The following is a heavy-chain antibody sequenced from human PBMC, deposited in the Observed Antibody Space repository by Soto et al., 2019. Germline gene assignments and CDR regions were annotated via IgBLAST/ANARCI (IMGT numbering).Heavy chain of an antibody. Sequence: GGSLRLSCAASGFTFSNYAMSWVRQAPGKGLAWVSAISGSGGSTYYADSVKGRFTISRDNSKNALYLQMNSLRADDTALYYCAKVPVGATGRFDYWGQGTLVTVSS. D-gene: IGHD1-26*01. CDR3: AKVPVGATGRFDY. CDR2: ISGSGGST. V-gene: IGHV3-23*01. CDR1: GFTFSNYA. J-gene: IGHJ4*02.